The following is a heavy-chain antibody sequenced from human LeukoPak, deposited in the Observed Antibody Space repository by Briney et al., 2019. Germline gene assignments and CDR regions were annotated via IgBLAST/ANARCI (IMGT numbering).Heavy chain of an antibody. J-gene: IGHJ4*02. CDR3: ARASGWSHYFDY. Sequence: SETLSLTCTVSGGSISSYYWSWIRQPPGKGLEWIGYIYYSGSTNYNPSLKSRVTMSVDTSKNQFSLKLSSVTAADTAVYYCARASGWSHYFDYWGQGTLVTVSS. CDR2: IYYSGST. CDR1: GGSISSYY. D-gene: IGHD6-19*01. V-gene: IGHV4-59*01.